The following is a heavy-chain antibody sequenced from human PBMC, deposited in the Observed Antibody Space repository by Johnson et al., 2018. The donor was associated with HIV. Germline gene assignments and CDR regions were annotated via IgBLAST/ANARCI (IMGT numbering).Heavy chain of an antibody. CDR1: GFSFSNYA. CDR2: ISYDGSNK. Sequence: QVQLEESGGGVVQPGRSLRLYWSASGFSFSNYAIHWVRQAPGKGLECVAAISYDGSNKYYADFVKGRFTISRDNSKNTLYLQMNSLRAEDTAVYYCAKALGWELSIWGQGTMVTVSS. D-gene: IGHD1-26*01. CDR3: AKALGWELSI. V-gene: IGHV3-30-3*01. J-gene: IGHJ3*02.